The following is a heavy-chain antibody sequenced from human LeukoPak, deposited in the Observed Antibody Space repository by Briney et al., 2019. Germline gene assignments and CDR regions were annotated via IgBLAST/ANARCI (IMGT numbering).Heavy chain of an antibody. CDR2: ISGSGGST. Sequence: GGSLRLSCEASGFTFSNYAMSWVRQAAGKGLEWVSAISGSGGSTYYADSVKGRFTISRDNSKNTLYLQMNSLRAEDTAVYYCAKDYTVTRLRYFDYWGQGTLFTVSS. CDR1: GFTFSNYA. J-gene: IGHJ4*02. D-gene: IGHD4-17*01. V-gene: IGHV3-23*01. CDR3: AKDYTVTRLRYFDY.